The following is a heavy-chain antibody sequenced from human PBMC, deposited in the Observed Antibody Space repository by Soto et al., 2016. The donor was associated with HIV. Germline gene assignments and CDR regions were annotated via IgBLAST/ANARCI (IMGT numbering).Heavy chain of an antibody. D-gene: IGHD3-16*01. CDR1: GYTFTGYY. Sequence: QVQLVQSGAEVKKPGASVKVSCKASGYTFTGYYIHWVRLAPGHGLEWMGWINPNSGGTNYAQKFQDRVTMTRDTSISTAYMELTRLTSDDTGTYYCARVPGSHGGIWGQGTMVTVSS. J-gene: IGHJ3*02. CDR3: ARVPGSHGGI. CDR2: INPNSGGT. V-gene: IGHV1-2*02.